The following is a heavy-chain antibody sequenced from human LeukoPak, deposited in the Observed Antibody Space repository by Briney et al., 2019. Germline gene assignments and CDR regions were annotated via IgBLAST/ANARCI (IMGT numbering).Heavy chain of an antibody. D-gene: IGHD3-10*02. J-gene: IGHJ6*04. CDR3: AELGITMIGGV. CDR1: GFTFSSYG. Sequence: GGSLRLSCAASGFTFSSYGMNWVRLAPGQGLEWISSISGSGGSTYYADSVKGRFTISRDNAKNSLYLQMNSLRAEDTAVYYCAELGITMIGGVWGKGTTVTVSS. V-gene: IGHV3-23*01. CDR2: ISGSGGST.